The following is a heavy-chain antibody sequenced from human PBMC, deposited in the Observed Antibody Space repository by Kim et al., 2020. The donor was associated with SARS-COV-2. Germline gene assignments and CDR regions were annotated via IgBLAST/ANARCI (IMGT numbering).Heavy chain of an antibody. CDR1: GFTFSIYT. J-gene: IGHJ4*01. V-gene: IGHV3-21*01. D-gene: IGHD3-3*01. CDR2: IISRGTSM. CDR3: ARGLARTGSYTGRLPFD. Sequence: GGSLRLSCAASGFTFSIYTMNWVRQAPGKGLQWVSSIISRGTSMYYADSVKGRFTISRDNAGNSLFLDMDSLSAEDTAVYYCARGLARTGSYTGRLPFD.